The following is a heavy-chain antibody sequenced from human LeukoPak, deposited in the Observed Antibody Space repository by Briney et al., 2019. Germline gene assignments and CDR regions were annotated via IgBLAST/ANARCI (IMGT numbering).Heavy chain of an antibody. V-gene: IGHV1-69*13. Sequence: SVKVSCKASGGNFSTFAISWVRQAPGQGLEWMGGIIPILGAGNDAEKFQGRVTITADVSSSTAYIELRNLRPEDTAVYYCAAETDRGQNDYYCGMDIWGPGTTVTVSS. J-gene: IGHJ6*02. CDR2: IIPILGAG. CDR3: AAETDRGQNDYYCGMDI. CDR1: GGNFSTFA. D-gene: IGHD3-10*01.